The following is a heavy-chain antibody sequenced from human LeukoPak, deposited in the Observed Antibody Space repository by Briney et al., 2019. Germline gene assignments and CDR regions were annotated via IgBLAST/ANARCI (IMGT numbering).Heavy chain of an antibody. Sequence: SQTLSLTCTVSGGSITSGSYYWSWIRQPAGKGLEWIGRSYTSGNTNYNPSLKSRVTISVDTAKNQFSLKLSSVTAADTAVYYCARVLPGIAAGPYYYYMDVWGKGTTVTVSS. CDR3: ARVLPGIAAGPYYYYMDV. J-gene: IGHJ6*03. CDR1: GGSITSGSYY. CDR2: SYTSGNT. V-gene: IGHV4-61*02. D-gene: IGHD6-13*01.